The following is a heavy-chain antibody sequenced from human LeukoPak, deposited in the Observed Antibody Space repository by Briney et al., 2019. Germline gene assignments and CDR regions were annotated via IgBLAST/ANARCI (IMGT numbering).Heavy chain of an antibody. CDR3: ARGQRAGMSHFDF. J-gene: IGHJ4*02. Sequence: SETLSLTCAVYGGSFSDYYWSWIRQSPGKGLEWIGEIIHGGSPTYNPSLKSRVTISADSSKNQFALHLRSVTAADTALCYCARGQRAGMSHFDFWGQGTLVTVSS. CDR2: IIHGGSP. CDR1: GGSFSDYY. D-gene: IGHD1-26*01. V-gene: IGHV4-34*01.